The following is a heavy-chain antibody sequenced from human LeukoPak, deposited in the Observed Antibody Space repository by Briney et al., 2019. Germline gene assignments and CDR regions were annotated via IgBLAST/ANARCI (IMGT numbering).Heavy chain of an antibody. D-gene: IGHD2-2*01. J-gene: IGHJ4*02. V-gene: IGHV4-59*08. Sequence: SETPSLTCTVSGGSLSRYYWSWIRQPPGKGLEWIGYIYYSGSTNYNPSLKSRVTISVDTSKNQFSLKLSSVTAADTAVYYCARLPPLGYCSSTSCHFDYWGQGTLVTVSS. CDR1: GGSLSRYY. CDR2: IYYSGST. CDR3: ARLPPLGYCSSTSCHFDY.